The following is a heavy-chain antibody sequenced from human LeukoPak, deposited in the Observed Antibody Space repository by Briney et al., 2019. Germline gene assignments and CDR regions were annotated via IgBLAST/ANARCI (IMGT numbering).Heavy chain of an antibody. D-gene: IGHD3-3*01. CDR3: ARELSGYYSWFDP. CDR2: IIPILGIA. J-gene: IGHJ5*02. CDR1: GGTFSTYA. V-gene: IGHV1-69*04. Sequence: SVKVSCKASGGTFSTYAISWVRQAPGQGLEWMGRIIPILGIANYAQKFQGRLTITADKSTSPAYMELSSLRSEDTAVYYCARELSGYYSWFDPWGQGTLVTVSS.